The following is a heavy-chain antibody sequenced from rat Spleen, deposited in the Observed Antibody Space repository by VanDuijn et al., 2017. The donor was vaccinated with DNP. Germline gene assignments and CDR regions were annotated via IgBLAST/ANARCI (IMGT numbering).Heavy chain of an antibody. V-gene: IGHV5S13*01. CDR3: ARGSVPWSPGVMDA. Sequence: EVQLVESGGGLVQPGRSLKLSCAASGFTFSDYYMAWVRQAPTKGLEWVASISYDGGNTYYRDSVKGRFTISRDNAKNTQYLQMDSLRSEDTATYYCARGSVPWSPGVMDAWGQGASVTVSS. D-gene: IGHD1-4*01. CDR2: ISYDGGNT. CDR1: GFTFSDYY. J-gene: IGHJ4*01.